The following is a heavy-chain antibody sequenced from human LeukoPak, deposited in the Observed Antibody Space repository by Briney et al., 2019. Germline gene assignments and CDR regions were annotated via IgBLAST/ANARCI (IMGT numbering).Heavy chain of an antibody. V-gene: IGHV3-66*01. J-gene: IGHJ6*03. D-gene: IGHD2/OR15-2a*01. CDR1: GFTVSSNY. Sequence: PGGSLRLSCAASGFTVSSNYMSWVRQAPGKGLEGVSVIYSGGSTYYADSVKGRGTISRDKCKNTMYLQMNSLRAEDTAVYYCARDLRPKVIGRNYYYYMDVWGKGTTVTISS. CDR3: ARDLRPKVIGRNYYYYMDV. CDR2: IYSGGST.